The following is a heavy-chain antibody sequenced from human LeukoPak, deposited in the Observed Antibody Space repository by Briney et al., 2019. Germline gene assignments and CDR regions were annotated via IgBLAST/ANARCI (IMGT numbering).Heavy chain of an antibody. CDR3: ARGGFRDRSVRGHAFDI. Sequence: GASVKVSCKASGYTFTSYGISWVRQAPGQGLEWMGGIIPIFGTANYAQKFQGRVTITADESTSTAYMELSSLRSEDTAVYYCARGGFRDRSVRGHAFDIWGQGTMVTVSS. D-gene: IGHD2-21*02. J-gene: IGHJ3*02. CDR2: IIPIFGTA. V-gene: IGHV1-69*13. CDR1: GYTFTSYG.